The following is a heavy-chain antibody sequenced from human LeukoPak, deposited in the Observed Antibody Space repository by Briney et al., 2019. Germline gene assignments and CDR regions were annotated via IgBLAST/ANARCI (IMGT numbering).Heavy chain of an antibody. V-gene: IGHV3-23*01. Sequence: PGGSLRLCCATSGFTFSSYAMSWVRQAPGKGLEWVSAIRCSGGSTYYADSVKGRFNISRDNSKNTLYLQMNSLRAEDTAVYYCARDWRTQVVHPYYFEYWGQGVLVTVSS. J-gene: IGHJ4*02. CDR1: GFTFSSYA. D-gene: IGHD3-22*01. CDR2: IRCSGGST. CDR3: ARDWRTQVVHPYYFEY.